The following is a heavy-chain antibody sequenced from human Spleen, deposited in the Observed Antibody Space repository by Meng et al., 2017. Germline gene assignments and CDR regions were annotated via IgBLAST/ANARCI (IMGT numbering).Heavy chain of an antibody. CDR2: INNDGNNT. V-gene: IGHV3-74*01. CDR3: ARADHGEAFDI. Sequence: GESLKISCAASGFTFSSYAMSWVRQAPGKGLVWVSRINNDGNNTRCADSVKGRFTISRDNAKNTLYLQMNSLSAEDTAVYYCARADHGEAFDIWGQGTMVTVSS. CDR1: GFTFSSYA. D-gene: IGHD1-14*01. J-gene: IGHJ3*02.